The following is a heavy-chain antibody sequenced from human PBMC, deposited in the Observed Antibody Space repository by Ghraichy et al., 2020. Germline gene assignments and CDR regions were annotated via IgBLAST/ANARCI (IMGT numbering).Heavy chain of an antibody. CDR2: IKQDGSEK. V-gene: IGHV3-7*01. Sequence: GGSLRLSCAASGFTFSSYWMSWVRQAPGKGLEWVANIKQDGSEKYYVDSVKGRFTISRDNAKNSLYLQMNSLRAEDTAVYYCARDSGGNSERNYYYYGMDVWGQGTTVTVSS. CDR3: ARDSGGNSERNYYYYGMDV. D-gene: IGHD4-23*01. CDR1: GFTFSSYW. J-gene: IGHJ6*02.